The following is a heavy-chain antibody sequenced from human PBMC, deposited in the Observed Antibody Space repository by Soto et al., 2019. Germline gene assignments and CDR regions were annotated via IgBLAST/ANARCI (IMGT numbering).Heavy chain of an antibody. CDR2: IYYSGST. CDR3: ASANAGAFNI. V-gene: IGHV4-61*01. Sequence: QVQLQESGPGLVKPSATLSLTCTVSGGSVTSGTYYWSWIRQPPGKGLEYIGYIYYSGSTNYNPSLTSRVTISVDTPKNQFSLKLSSATAADTALYYWASANAGAFNIWGQGTMVTVSS. J-gene: IGHJ3*02. CDR1: GGSVTSGTYY.